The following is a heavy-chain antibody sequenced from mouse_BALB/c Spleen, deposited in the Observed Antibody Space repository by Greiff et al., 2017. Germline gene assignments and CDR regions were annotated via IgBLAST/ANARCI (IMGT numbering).Heavy chain of an antibody. D-gene: IGHD3-1*01. CDR1: GFTFTDYY. J-gene: IGHJ4*01. CDR2: IRNKANGYTT. Sequence: EVQRVESGGGLVQPGGSLRLSCATSGFTFTDYYMSWVRQPPGTALEWLGFIRNKANGYTTEYSASVKGRFTISRDNSQSILYLQMNTLRAEDSATYYCARPSGDYYAMDYWGQGTSVTVSS. V-gene: IGHV7-3*02. CDR3: ARPSGDYYAMDY.